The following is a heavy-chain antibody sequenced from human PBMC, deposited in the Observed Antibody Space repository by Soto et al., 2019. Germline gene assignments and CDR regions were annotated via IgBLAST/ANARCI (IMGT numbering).Heavy chain of an antibody. Sequence: GASVKVSCKASGYSFNTHVFHWVRQAPGQGLEWMGWISGGSGNTKSSQKFQGRVTISSDTSASTAYMELRSLRSEDTAIYFCASKQSSTIGYYHFDYWGQGTLVTVSS. CDR3: ASKQSSTIGYYHFDY. CDR2: ISGGSGNT. D-gene: IGHD3-22*01. V-gene: IGHV1-3*01. J-gene: IGHJ4*02. CDR1: GYSFNTHV.